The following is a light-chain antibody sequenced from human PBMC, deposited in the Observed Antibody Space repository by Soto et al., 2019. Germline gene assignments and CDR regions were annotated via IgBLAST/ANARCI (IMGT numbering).Light chain of an antibody. CDR1: HSVSSNY. CDR3: QQDGISPT. Sequence: EIVLTQSPGTLSLSPGERATLSCRSSHSVSSNYLAWYQQKPGQAPRLLIYDVSSRATGIPDRFSGSGSGTDFTLTISRLEPVDFAVYACQQDGISPTFGRGTKVEIK. V-gene: IGKV3-20*01. CDR2: DVS. J-gene: IGKJ1*01.